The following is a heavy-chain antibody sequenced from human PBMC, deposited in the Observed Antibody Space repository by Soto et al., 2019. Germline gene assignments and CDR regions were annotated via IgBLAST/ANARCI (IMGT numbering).Heavy chain of an antibody. CDR1: GDSISSGDYY. D-gene: IGHD1-1*01. V-gene: IGHV4-31*03. J-gene: IGHJ4*02. Sequence: PSETLSLTCTVSGDSISSGDYYWSWIRQHPGKGLEWIGYIYYSGLTYYNPSLKSRVSISVDTSKNQFFLNLNSVTAADTAVYFCARDRATGAPLDFWGQGTLVTVSS. CDR3: ARDRATGAPLDF. CDR2: IYYSGLT.